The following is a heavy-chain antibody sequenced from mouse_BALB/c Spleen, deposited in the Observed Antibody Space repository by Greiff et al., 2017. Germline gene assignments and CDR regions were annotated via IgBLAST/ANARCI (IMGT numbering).Heavy chain of an antibody. Sequence: QVQLKESGAELMKPGASVKISCKATGYTFSSYWIEWVKQRPGHGLEWIGEILPGSGSTNYNEKFKGKATFTADTSSNTAYMQLSSLTSEDSAVYYCARTSYGSLAYWGQGTLVTVSA. V-gene: IGHV1-9*01. J-gene: IGHJ3*01. CDR2: ILPGSGST. CDR1: GYTFSSYW. D-gene: IGHD1-1*01. CDR3: ARTSYGSLAY.